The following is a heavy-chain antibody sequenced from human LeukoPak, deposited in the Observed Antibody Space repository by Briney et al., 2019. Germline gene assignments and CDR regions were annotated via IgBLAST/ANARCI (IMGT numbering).Heavy chain of an antibody. Sequence: PGGSLRLSCAASGFTFSSYGMSWVRQAPGKGLEWVSAISGSGGSTYYADSVKGRFTISRDNSKNMLYLQMNSLRAEDTAVYYCAKRYCSGGSCHGDYWGQGTLVTVSS. J-gene: IGHJ4*02. V-gene: IGHV3-23*01. D-gene: IGHD2-15*01. CDR2: ISGSGGST. CDR1: GFTFSSYG. CDR3: AKRYCSGGSCHGDY.